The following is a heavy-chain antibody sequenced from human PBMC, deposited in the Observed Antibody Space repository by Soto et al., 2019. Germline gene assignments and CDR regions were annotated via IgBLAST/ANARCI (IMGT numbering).Heavy chain of an antibody. Sequence: ASVKVSCKASGGTFSSYAISWVRQAPGQGLEWMGIINPSGGSTSYAQKFQGRVTMTRDTSTSTVYMELSSLRSEDTAVYYCARAGYSSGWYDGYYYYYGMDVWGQGTTVTVSS. CDR3: ARAGYSSGWYDGYYYYYGMDV. CDR1: GGTFSSYA. J-gene: IGHJ6*02. V-gene: IGHV1-46*01. D-gene: IGHD6-19*01. CDR2: INPSGGST.